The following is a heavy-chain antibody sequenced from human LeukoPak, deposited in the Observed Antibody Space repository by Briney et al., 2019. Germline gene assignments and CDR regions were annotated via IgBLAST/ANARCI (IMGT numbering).Heavy chain of an antibody. CDR1: GYTFTGYY. J-gene: IGHJ5*02. CDR3: ARVGVITMVGGVIIDWSAP. CDR2: INPNSGGT. V-gene: IGHV1-2*02. D-gene: IGHD3-10*01. Sequence: GASVKVSCKASGYTFTGYYMHWVRQAPGQGLEWMGWINPNSGGTNYAQKFQGRVTMTRDTSISTAYMELSRLRSDDTAVYYCARVGVITMVGGVIIDWSAPWAQEPLVPVSS.